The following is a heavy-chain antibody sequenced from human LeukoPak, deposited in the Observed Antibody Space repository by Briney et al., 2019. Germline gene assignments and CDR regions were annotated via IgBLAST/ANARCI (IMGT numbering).Heavy chain of an antibody. CDR1: GFTFSDYY. CDR3: AKDYYDSSGSDIGAFDI. D-gene: IGHD3-22*01. V-gene: IGHV3-11*04. Sequence: GGSLRLSCAASGFTFSDYYMSWIRQAPGKGLEWVSYISSSGSTIYYADSVKGRFTISRDNSKNTLYLQMNSLRAEDTAVYYCAKDYYDSSGSDIGAFDIWGQGTMVTVSS. J-gene: IGHJ3*02. CDR2: ISSSGSTI.